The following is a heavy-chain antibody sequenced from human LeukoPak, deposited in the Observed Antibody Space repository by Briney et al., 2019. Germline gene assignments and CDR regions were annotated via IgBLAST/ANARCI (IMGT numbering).Heavy chain of an antibody. V-gene: IGHV4-4*02. CDR2: IYHSGNT. J-gene: IGHJ4*02. CDR3: ASDTPLHF. Sequence: PSETLSLTCAVSGSSISSSNRWRWVRQPPGKGLEWIGEIYHSGNTNYSPSLKSRVTISLDKSRNQFSLKLSSVTAADTAVYYCASDTPLHFWGQGTLVTVSS. CDR1: GSSISSSNR.